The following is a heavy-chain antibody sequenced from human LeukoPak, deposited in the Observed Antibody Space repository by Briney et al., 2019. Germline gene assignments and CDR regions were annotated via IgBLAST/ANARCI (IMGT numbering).Heavy chain of an antibody. Sequence: SETLSLTCAVSGGSISSSNWWSWVRQPPGKGLEWIGEIYHSGSTNYNPSLKSRVTISVDKSKNQFSLKLSSVTAADTAVYYCARNSYSSSWLLGFDYWGQGTLVTVSS. CDR3: ARNSYSSSWLLGFDY. V-gene: IGHV4-4*02. D-gene: IGHD6-13*01. CDR1: GGSISSSNW. CDR2: IYHSGST. J-gene: IGHJ4*02.